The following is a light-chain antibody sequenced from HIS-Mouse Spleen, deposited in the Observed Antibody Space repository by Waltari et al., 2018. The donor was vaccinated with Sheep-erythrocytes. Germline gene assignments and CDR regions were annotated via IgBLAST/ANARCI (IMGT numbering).Light chain of an antibody. CDR2: EVS. CDR1: SSDVGGYNY. J-gene: IGLJ1*01. V-gene: IGLV2-14*01. Sequence: QSALTQPASVSGSPGQSITISCTGTSSDVGGYNYVSWYQQHPGKAPKLMIYEVSNRPSVFSTRFSGSKSGNTASLTISGLQAEDEADYYCSSYTSSSTLYVFGTGTKVTVL. CDR3: SSYTSSSTLYV.